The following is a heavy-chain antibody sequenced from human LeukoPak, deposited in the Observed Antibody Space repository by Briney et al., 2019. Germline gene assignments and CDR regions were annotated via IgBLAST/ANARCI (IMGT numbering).Heavy chain of an antibody. V-gene: IGHV3-48*01. CDR1: GFTFSSYS. CDR2: ISYSSSTI. CDR3: ARDKTRGLGYSYSKSGNYFDY. J-gene: IGHJ4*02. Sequence: GGSLRLSCAASGFTFSSYSMNWARQAPGKGLEWVSYISYSSSTIYYADSVKGRFTISRDNAKNSLYLQIDSLRAEDTAVYYCARDKTRGLGYSYSKSGNYFDYWGQGTLVTVSS. D-gene: IGHD5-18*01.